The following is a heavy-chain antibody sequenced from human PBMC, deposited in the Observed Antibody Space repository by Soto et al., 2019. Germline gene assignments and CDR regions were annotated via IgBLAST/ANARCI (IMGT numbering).Heavy chain of an antibody. CDR3: ARDNDRPQLGGNYYYILDV. D-gene: IGHD2-8*01. V-gene: IGHV1-69*05. CDR2: IMPVFRTP. Sequence: QVQLEQSGAEVKKPGSSVKVSCKASGGTFRTAAVSWVRQAPGQGLEWMGGIMPVFRTPDYAQKFHGRVTXTXDXXTSTAYMELSGLRSDDTAVYYCARDNDRPQLGGNYYYILDVWGQGTTITVSS. CDR1: GGTFRTAA. J-gene: IGHJ6*02.